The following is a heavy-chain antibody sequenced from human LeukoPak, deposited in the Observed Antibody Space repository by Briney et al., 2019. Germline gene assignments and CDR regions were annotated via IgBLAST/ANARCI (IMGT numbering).Heavy chain of an antibody. CDR1: GYTFTSYD. D-gene: IGHD3-3*01. Sequence: ASVKVSCKASGYTFTSYDINWMRQATGQGLEWMGWMNPNSGNTGYAQKFQGRVTMTRNTSISTAYMELSSLRSEDTAVYYCAKSTYYDFWSGYYYYYYYMDVWGKGTTVTVSS. CDR2: MNPNSGNT. V-gene: IGHV1-8*01. CDR3: AKSTYYDFWSGYYYYYYYMDV. J-gene: IGHJ6*03.